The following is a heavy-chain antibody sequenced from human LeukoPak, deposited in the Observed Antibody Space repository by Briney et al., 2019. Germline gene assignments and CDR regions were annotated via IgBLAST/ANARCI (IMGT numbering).Heavy chain of an antibody. J-gene: IGHJ4*02. CDR2: INPNSGGT. CDR3: ARDGGFVGAIDY. V-gene: IGHV1-2*02. D-gene: IGHD1-26*01. Sequence: ASVKVSCKASGYTFTGHYMHWVRQAPGQGLEWMGWINPNSGGTNYAQKFQGRVSMTGDTSISTSYMELSRLSSDDTAVYYCARDGGFVGAIDYWGQGTLVTVSS. CDR1: GYTFTGHY.